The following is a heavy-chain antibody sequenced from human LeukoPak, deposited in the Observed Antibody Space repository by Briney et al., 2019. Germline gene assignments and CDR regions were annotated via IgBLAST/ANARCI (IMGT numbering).Heavy chain of an antibody. J-gene: IGHJ4*02. D-gene: IGHD3-9*01. V-gene: IGHV4-59*01. CDR3: ACVGRGNFEWLFEPYFDY. Sequence: SETLSLTCTVSGCSISSYYWSWIRQPPGKGLEWIGYIYYSGSTNYNPSLKNGVTISVATSKNQFSMKLSSVTAADTAVYYCACVGRGNFEWLFEPYFDYWGQGTLVTVSS. CDR1: GCSISSYY. CDR2: IYYSGST.